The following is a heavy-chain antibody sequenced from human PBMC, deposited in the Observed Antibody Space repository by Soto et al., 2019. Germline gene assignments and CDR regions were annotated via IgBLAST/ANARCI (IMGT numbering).Heavy chain of an antibody. V-gene: IGHV4-59*08. CDR2: IYYSGST. CDR1: GGSISSYY. CDR3: ARRFGRNFDY. Sequence: SETLSLTCTVSGGSISSYYWSWTRQPPGKGLEWIGYIYYSGSTNYNPSLKSRVTISVDTSKNQFSLKLSSVTAADTAVYYCARRFGRNFDYWGQGTLVTVS. J-gene: IGHJ4*02. D-gene: IGHD3-16*01.